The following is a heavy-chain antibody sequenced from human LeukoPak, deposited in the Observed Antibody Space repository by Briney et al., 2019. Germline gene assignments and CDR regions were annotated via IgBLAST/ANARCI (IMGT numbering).Heavy chain of an antibody. V-gene: IGHV4-34*01. J-gene: IGHJ5*02. D-gene: IGHD2-2*01. CDR3: ARGLELGYCSGASCYNWFDP. CDR1: GGSFSGYY. CDR2: INHGGRT. Sequence: PSETLSLTCVVSGGSFSGYYWSWIRQPPGKGLEWIGEINHGGRTNYSPSLKSRVTISVDTSKNQFFLNLSSVTAADTAVYYCARGLELGYCSGASCYNWFDPWGQGTLVTVSS.